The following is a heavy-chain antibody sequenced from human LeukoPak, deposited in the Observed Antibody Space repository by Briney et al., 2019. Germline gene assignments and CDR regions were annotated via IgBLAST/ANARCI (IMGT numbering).Heavy chain of an antibody. CDR2: INPSGGST. Sequence: ASVKVSCKASGYTFTSYYMHWVRRAPGQGLEWMGIINPSGGSTSYAQKFQGRVTMTRDTSTSTVYMELSSLRSEDTAVYYCARPSRDPSYYYYMDVWGKGTTVTVSS. J-gene: IGHJ6*03. CDR3: ARPSRDPSYYYYMDV. CDR1: GYTFTSYY. V-gene: IGHV1-46*01.